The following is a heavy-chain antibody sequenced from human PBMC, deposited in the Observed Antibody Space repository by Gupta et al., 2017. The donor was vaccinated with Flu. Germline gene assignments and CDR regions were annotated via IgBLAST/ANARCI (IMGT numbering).Heavy chain of an antibody. J-gene: IGHJ6*02. CDR3: ARDRSQNDQRGWGMDV. CDR2: IYYSGST. V-gene: IGHV4-59*01. CDR1: GGSISSYY. Sequence: QVQLQESGPGLVKPSETLSLTCTVAGGSISSYYWSWIRQPPGKGLEWIGYIYYSGSTSYNPSLKSRVTISVDTSKNQFSLKLSSVTAADTAVYYCARDRSQNDQRGWGMDVWGQGTTVTVSS. D-gene: IGHD1-1*01.